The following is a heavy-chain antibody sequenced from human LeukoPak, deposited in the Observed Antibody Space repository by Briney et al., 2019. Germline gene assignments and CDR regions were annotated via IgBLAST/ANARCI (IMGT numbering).Heavy chain of an antibody. CDR1: GGTFSSYA. J-gene: IGHJ5*02. CDR3: ASEYYDYVWGSYRYDP. Sequence: SVKVSCKASGGTFSSYAISWVRQAPGQGLEWMGRIIPIFGTVNYAQKFQGRVTITTDESTSTAYMELSSLRSEDTAVYYCASEYYDYVWGSYRYDPWGQGTLVTVSS. D-gene: IGHD3-16*02. V-gene: IGHV1-69*05. CDR2: IIPIFGTV.